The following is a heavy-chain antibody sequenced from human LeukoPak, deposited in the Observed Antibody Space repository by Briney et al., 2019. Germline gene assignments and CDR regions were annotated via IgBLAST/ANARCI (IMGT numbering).Heavy chain of an antibody. Sequence: GALRLSCAASGFTFSDYYMSWIRQAPGKGLEWVSYISSSGSTIYYADSVKGRFTISRDNAKNSLYLQMNSLRAEDTAVYYCARDSLYCSSTSCHYYMDVWGKGTTVTISS. V-gene: IGHV3-11*01. CDR3: ARDSLYCSSTSCHYYMDV. CDR1: GFTFSDYY. CDR2: ISSSGSTI. J-gene: IGHJ6*03. D-gene: IGHD2-2*01.